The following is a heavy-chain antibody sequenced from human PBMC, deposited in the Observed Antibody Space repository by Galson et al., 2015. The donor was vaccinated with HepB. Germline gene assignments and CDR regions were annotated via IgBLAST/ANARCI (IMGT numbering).Heavy chain of an antibody. J-gene: IGHJ4*02. CDR1: GFSFSPNA. CDR2: ISGTGSST. V-gene: IGHV3-23*01. D-gene: IGHD2-8*01. Sequence: SLRLSCAASGFSFSPNAMSWVRQAPGKGLEWVSAISGTGSSTYYSDSVKGRFTISRDNSKNTLYLQMNSLRAEDTAVYYCAKDGNGDFDYWGQGTLVTVSS. CDR3: AKDGNGDFDY.